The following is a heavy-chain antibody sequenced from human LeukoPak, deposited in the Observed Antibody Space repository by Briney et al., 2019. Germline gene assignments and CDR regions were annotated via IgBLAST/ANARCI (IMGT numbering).Heavy chain of an antibody. D-gene: IGHD3-16*01. V-gene: IGHV3-7*01. CDR3: ARDDVGALDY. Sequence: GGSLRLSCAASGFTFSAYWIAWVRQAPGKGLEWVANMKQDGREKHYVDSVKGRFTISRDNARNSLYLQMNSLRAEDSAVYYFARDDVGALDYWGQGTLVTVSS. CDR2: MKQDGREK. CDR1: GFTFSAYW. J-gene: IGHJ4*02.